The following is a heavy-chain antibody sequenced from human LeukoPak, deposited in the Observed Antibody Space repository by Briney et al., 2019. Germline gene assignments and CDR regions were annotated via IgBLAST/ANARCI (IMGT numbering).Heavy chain of an antibody. D-gene: IGHD6-6*01. Sequence: GGSLRLSCAASGFTFSSYSMNWVRQAPGKGLEWVSVISGSGYYSYYADSVKGRFTVSRDNSKTTLYLQMNSLRAEDTAVYYCAKVLQSIAAPHDAFDIWGQGTMVTVSS. V-gene: IGHV3-23*01. CDR1: GFTFSSYS. J-gene: IGHJ3*02. CDR2: ISGSGYYS. CDR3: AKVLQSIAAPHDAFDI.